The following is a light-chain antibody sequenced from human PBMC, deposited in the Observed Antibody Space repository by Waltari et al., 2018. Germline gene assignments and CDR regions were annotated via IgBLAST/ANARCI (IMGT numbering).Light chain of an antibody. J-gene: IGLJ1*01. CDR3: STDSPSGTPYG. Sequence: QSALTQPASVSGSPGQSITISCTGTSGDIGRHNFVSWYQQHPGKAPRLMIFDVSNQPSGVSDRFAGSKSGNAASLTISGLQAEDEADYDCSTDSPSGTPYGFGTGTEVTVL. CDR1: SGDIGRHNF. CDR2: DVS. V-gene: IGLV2-14*03.